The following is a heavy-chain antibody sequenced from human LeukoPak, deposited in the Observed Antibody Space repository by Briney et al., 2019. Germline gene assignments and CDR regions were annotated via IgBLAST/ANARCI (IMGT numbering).Heavy chain of an antibody. CDR3: ARVELISGSHLIFDY. J-gene: IGHJ4*02. CDR2: IYAGGTA. CDR1: GGSISNYY. Sequence: SETLSLTCTASGGSISNYYWSWIRQSAGKGLEWIGRIYAGGTANYNPSLKSRVTMSGATSKNQLSLKLSSVTAADTAVYYCARVELISGSHLIFDYWGQGTLVTVSS. D-gene: IGHD3-10*01. V-gene: IGHV4-4*07.